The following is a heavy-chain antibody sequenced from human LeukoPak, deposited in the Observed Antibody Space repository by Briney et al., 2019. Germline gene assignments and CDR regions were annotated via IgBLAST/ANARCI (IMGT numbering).Heavy chain of an antibody. V-gene: IGHV4-38-2*02. CDR1: GYSISGAYY. D-gene: IGHD5-12*01. CDR3: ARVSGYDWESFYDY. J-gene: IGHJ4*02. CDR2: IYHSGTT. Sequence: SETLSLTCTVSGYSISGAYYWGWIRQPPGKGLEWIGSIYHSGTTYYNPSLKSRVTISVDTSKNQFSLKLSSVTAADTAMYYCARVSGYDWESFYDYWGQGSLVTVSS.